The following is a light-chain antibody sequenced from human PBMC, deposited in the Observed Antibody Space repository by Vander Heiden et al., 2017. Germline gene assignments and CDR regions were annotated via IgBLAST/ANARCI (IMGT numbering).Light chain of an antibody. Sequence: QSALTQPASVPGSPGQSITISCTGTSSDVGGYNYVSWYQQHPGKAHKLMIYDVSNRPSGVSIRFSGSKSGNTASLTISGLQAEDEADYYCSSYTSSSTRVVFGGGTKLTVL. CDR2: DVS. CDR1: SSDVGGYNY. V-gene: IGLV2-14*01. J-gene: IGLJ2*01. CDR3: SSYTSSSTRVV.